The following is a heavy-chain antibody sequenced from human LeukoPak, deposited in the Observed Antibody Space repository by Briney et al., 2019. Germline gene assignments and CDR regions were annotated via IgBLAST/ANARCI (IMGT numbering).Heavy chain of an antibody. J-gene: IGHJ4*02. Sequence: GGSLRLSCAASGFTFSSYSMNWVRQAPGKGLEWVAHINEDGGGDYYVNSVKGRFTISRDNAKNSLYLQLNSLRVEDTAVYYCVLALAGRDAQADYWGPGTLVTVSS. D-gene: IGHD2-21*02. CDR2: INEDGGGD. CDR3: VLALAGRDAQADY. V-gene: IGHV3-7*01. CDR1: GFTFSSYS.